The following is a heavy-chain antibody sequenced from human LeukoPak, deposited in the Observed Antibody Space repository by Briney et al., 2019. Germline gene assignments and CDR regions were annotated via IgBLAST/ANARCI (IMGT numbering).Heavy chain of an antibody. CDR2: ISWNSGSI. CDR3: AKDVSNYYDSSGPFDY. Sequence: TGGSLRLSCAASGFTFDDYAMHWVRQAPGKGLEWVSGISWNSGSIGYADSVKGRFTISRDNAKNSLYLQMNSLRAEDTALYYCAKDVSNYYDSSGPFDYWGQGTLVTVSS. J-gene: IGHJ4*02. D-gene: IGHD3-22*01. V-gene: IGHV3-9*01. CDR1: GFTFDDYA.